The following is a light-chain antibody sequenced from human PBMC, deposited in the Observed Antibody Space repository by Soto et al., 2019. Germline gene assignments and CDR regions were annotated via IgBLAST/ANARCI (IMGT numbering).Light chain of an antibody. Sequence: QTVVTQEPSLTVSPGQKVTISCSGSISNIGNNQVSWYQQLPGTAPKLLIYENNKRSSGTPDRFSGSKSGTSATLGITRLQTGDEADYYCGTWDSTLTAGIFGGGTKLTVL. CDR2: ENN. V-gene: IGLV1-51*01. CDR1: ISNIGNNQ. J-gene: IGLJ2*01. CDR3: GTWDSTLTAGI.